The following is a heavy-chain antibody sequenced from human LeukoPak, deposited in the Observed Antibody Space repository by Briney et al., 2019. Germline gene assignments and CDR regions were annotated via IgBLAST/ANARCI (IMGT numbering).Heavy chain of an antibody. V-gene: IGHV3-30*03. CDR1: GFTFSSYS. D-gene: IGHD6-19*01. CDR2: ISNFGSKT. J-gene: IGHJ4*02. CDR3: ARPYASGWHAPFPLDS. Sequence: GGSLRLSCAASGFTFSSYSMNWVRQAPGKGLEWVAAISNFGSKTFYADSVQGRFTISRDNSNNTVDLQMNSLRPEDTTVYYCARPYASGWHAPFPLDSWGQGTLVTVSS.